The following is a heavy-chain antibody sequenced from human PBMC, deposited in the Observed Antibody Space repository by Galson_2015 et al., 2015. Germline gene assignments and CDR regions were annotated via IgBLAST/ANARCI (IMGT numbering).Heavy chain of an antibody. V-gene: IGHV1-18*01. D-gene: IGHD2-2*01. Sequence: SVKVSCKASGYTFTIYGITWVRQAPGQGLEWMGWISPSNGNTNYAQKFQGRLTLTTDTSTTTAYMELNNLRPDDTAVYYCTRDQGAYTSPSFRWFDPWGQGAPVPVSS. J-gene: IGHJ5*02. CDR1: GYTFTIYG. CDR3: TRDQGAYTSPSFRWFDP. CDR2: ISPSNGNT.